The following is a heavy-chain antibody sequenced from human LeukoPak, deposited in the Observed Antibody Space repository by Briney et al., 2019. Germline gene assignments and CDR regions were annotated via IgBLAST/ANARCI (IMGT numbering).Heavy chain of an antibody. CDR2: ISASGRT. Sequence: PAETLTLSCAASGFSFSSYAMSWVRQPAGKGLEWVGRISASGRTTYTPSLKSRVTMSVDTSKNQISLRLSSVTAAGPQLNCLATCGDTSGYYGTNWFFDLWGRGTLVTVSA. J-gene: IGHJ2*01. D-gene: IGHD3-3*01. CDR1: GFSFSSYA. V-gene: IGHV4-4*07. CDR3: ATCGDTSGYYGTNWFFDL.